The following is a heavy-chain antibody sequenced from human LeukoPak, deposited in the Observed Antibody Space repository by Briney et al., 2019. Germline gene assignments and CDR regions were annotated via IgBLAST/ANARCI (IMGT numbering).Heavy chain of an antibody. J-gene: IGHJ4*02. Sequence: ASVKVSCKASGYTFTGYYMHWVRQAPGQGLEWMGWINPNSGGTNYAQKFQGRVTMTKDTSISTAYMELSRLRSDDTAVYYCARDIVGATTSYWSQGTLVTVSS. D-gene: IGHD1-26*01. CDR1: GYTFTGYY. CDR2: INPNSGGT. CDR3: ARDIVGATTSY. V-gene: IGHV1-2*02.